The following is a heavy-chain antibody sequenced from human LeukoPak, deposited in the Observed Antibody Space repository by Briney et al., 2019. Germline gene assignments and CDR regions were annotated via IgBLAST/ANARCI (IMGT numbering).Heavy chain of an antibody. CDR1: GFTFSSYG. D-gene: IGHD1-26*01. J-gene: IGHJ4*02. V-gene: IGHV3-30*18. CDR2: ISYDGSNK. CDR3: AKERYSGSYQYDY. Sequence: GGSLKLSCAASGFTFSSYGMHWVRQAPGKGLEWVAVISYDGSNKYYADSVKGRFTISRDNSKNTLYLQMNSLRAEDTAVYYCAKERYSGSYQYDYWGQGTLVTVSS.